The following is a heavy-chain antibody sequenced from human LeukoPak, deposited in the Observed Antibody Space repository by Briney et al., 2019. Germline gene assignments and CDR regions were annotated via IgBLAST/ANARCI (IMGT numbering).Heavy chain of an antibody. CDR3: AREGYCSSTSCRFLDY. D-gene: IGHD2-2*01. V-gene: IGHV1-18*01. CDR2: ISAYNGNT. CDR1: GYTFTSYG. Sequence: ASVKVSCKASGYTFTSYGISWVRQAPGQGLEWMGWISAYNGNTNYAQKLQGRVTMTTDTSTSTAYMELRCLRSDDTAVYYCAREGYCSSTSCRFLDYWGQGTLVTVSS. J-gene: IGHJ4*02.